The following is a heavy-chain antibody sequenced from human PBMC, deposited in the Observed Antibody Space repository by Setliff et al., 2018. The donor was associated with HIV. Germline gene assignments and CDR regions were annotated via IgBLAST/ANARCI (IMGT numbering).Heavy chain of an antibody. J-gene: IGHJ5*02. V-gene: IGHV4-34*01. CDR1: GGSFSGFY. CDR3: ASRVYYYDDSATLREEGFVP. Sequence: LSLTCAVYGGSFSGFYWTFIRQSPGKGLEWIGEVTHSGTTTYDPSLKSRITISVDTSKNQFSLKLSSVTAADTAVYYCASRVYYYDDSATLREEGFVPWGQGTLVTVS. CDR2: VTHSGTT. D-gene: IGHD3-22*01.